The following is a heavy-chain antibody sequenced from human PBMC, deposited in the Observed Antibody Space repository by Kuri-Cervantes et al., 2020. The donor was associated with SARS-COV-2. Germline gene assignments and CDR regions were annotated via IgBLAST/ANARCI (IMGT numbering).Heavy chain of an antibody. CDR3: ANSFYDTSSVPRLDY. J-gene: IGHJ4*02. CDR2: IRYDGSNK. V-gene: IGHV3-30*02. Sequence: GESLKISCEASGISFSYYWMTWVRQTPGKGLEWVAFIRYDGSNKYYADSVKGRFTISRDNSKNTLYLQMNSLGVEDTAVYYCANSFYDTSSVPRLDYWGQGTLVTVSS. D-gene: IGHD2/OR15-2a*01. CDR1: GISFSYYW.